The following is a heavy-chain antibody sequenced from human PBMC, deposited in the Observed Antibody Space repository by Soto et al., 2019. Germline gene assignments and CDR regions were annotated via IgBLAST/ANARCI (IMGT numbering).Heavy chain of an antibody. CDR1: GFTFSSYA. Sequence: GGSLRLSCAASGFTFSSYAMTWVRQAPGKGLEWVSIISGSGGSTYYADSVKGRFTISRDNSKNTLYLQMNSLRAEDTAVYYCAKGIGSSGRGYFFDYWGQGTLVTVSS. CDR3: AKGIGSSGRGYFFDY. V-gene: IGHV3-23*01. D-gene: IGHD6-25*01. CDR2: ISGSGGST. J-gene: IGHJ4*02.